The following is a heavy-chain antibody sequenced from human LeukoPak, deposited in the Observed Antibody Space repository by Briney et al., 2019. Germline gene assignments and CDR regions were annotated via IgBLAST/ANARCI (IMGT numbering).Heavy chain of an antibody. Sequence: KPSETLSLTCTVSGGSISSGSYYWSWIRQPAGKGLEWIGRIYTSGSTNYNPSLKSRVTISVDTSKNQFSLKLSSVTAADTAVYYCARGVPIDYWGQGTLVTVSS. V-gene: IGHV4-61*02. J-gene: IGHJ4*02. CDR1: GGSISSGSYY. CDR2: IYTSGST. CDR3: ARGVPIDY.